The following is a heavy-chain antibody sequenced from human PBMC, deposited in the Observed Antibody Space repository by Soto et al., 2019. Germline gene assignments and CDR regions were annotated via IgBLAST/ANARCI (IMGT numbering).Heavy chain of an antibody. D-gene: IGHD3-22*01. Sequence: PGGSLRLSCAASGFTFSSYWMSWIRQAPGKGLEWVANIRQDGGEKSYLDSVKGRFTISRDNAKNSLYLQMNSLRAEDTAVYYCARDNDYFDGSGYYRDFDYWGQGTLVTVSS. V-gene: IGHV3-7*01. J-gene: IGHJ4*02. CDR1: GFTFSSYW. CDR2: IRQDGGEK. CDR3: ARDNDYFDGSGYYRDFDY.